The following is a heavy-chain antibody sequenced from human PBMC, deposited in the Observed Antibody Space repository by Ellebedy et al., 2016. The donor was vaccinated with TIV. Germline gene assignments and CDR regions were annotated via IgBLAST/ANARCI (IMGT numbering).Heavy chain of an antibody. D-gene: IGHD3-10*01. J-gene: IGHJ4*02. CDR3: ARLLGSYYNVAADY. V-gene: IGHV4-38-2*02. CDR2: IYHSGST. Sequence: GSLRLXXNVSGYTISNGYNWGWIRQSPGKGLEWIGNIYHSGSTNYNPSLKSRVTISVDTSKNQFSLKLSSVTAADTAVYYCARLLGSYYNVAADYWGQGTLVTVSS. CDR1: GYTISNGYN.